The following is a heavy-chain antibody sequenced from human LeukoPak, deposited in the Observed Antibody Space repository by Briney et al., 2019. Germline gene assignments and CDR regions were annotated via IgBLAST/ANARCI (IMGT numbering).Heavy chain of an antibody. J-gene: IGHJ6*03. CDR3: ARVVPAAIYLNYYYYYMDV. Sequence: GSSVKVSCKASGYTFTSYGISWVRQAPGQGLEWMGWISAYNGNTNYAQKLQGRVTMTTDTSTSTAYMELRSLRSDDTAVYYCARVVPAAIYLNYYYYYMDVWGKGTTVTVSS. V-gene: IGHV1-18*01. D-gene: IGHD2-2*01. CDR2: ISAYNGNT. CDR1: GYTFTSYG.